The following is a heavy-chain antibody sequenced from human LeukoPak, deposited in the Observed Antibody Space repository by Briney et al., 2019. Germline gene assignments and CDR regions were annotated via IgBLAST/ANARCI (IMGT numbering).Heavy chain of an antibody. CDR1: GYSFTSYW. Sequence: GESLKISCKGSGYSFTSYWIGWVRQMPGKGLEWMGIIYPGDSDTRYSPSFQGQVTISADKSISTAHLQWSSLKASDTAMYYCARRSIAAAGTGPGDYWGQGTLVTVSS. CDR3: ARRSIAAAGTGPGDY. D-gene: IGHD6-13*01. J-gene: IGHJ4*02. CDR2: IYPGDSDT. V-gene: IGHV5-51*01.